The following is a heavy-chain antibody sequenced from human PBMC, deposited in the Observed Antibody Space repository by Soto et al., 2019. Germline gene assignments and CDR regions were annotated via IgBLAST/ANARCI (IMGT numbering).Heavy chain of an antibody. D-gene: IGHD5-18*01. CDR3: AKDRSAMAPYYYFYYMGV. CDR1: GFSFDDYA. Sequence: GGSLRLSCAASGFSFDDYAMHWVRQAPGKGLEWVSGISWNSGSIGYADSVKGRFTISRDKAKNYLYLQMNSLRAEDTALYYCAKDRSAMAPYYYFYYMGVWGKGTTVTVSS. CDR2: ISWNSGSI. V-gene: IGHV3-9*01. J-gene: IGHJ6*03.